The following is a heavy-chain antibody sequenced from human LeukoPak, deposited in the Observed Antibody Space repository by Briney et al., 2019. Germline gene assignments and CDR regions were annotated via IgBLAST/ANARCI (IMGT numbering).Heavy chain of an antibody. Sequence: SETLSLTCTVSGGSISSYYWSWIRQPAGKGLEWIGRIYTSGSTNYNPSLKSRVTMSVDTSKNQFSLKLSSVTAADTALYYCAKDIQGNRGVRGIYSRRGTTQPLGGYYFDYWGQGTLVTVSS. J-gene: IGHJ4*02. CDR1: GGSISSYY. D-gene: IGHD3-10*01. CDR3: AKDIQGNRGVRGIYSRRGTTQPLGGYYFDY. V-gene: IGHV4-4*07. CDR2: IYTSGST.